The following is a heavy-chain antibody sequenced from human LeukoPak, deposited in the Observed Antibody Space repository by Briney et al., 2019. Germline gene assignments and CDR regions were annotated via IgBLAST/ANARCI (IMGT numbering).Heavy chain of an antibody. CDR1: GGTFISYA. Sequence: SVKVSCKASGGTFISYAISWVRQAPGQGLEGMGGIIPIFGTANYAQKFQGRVTITADESTSTAYMELSSLRSEDTAVYYCARDRPPRHYDSQSHAFDIWGQGTMVTVSS. D-gene: IGHD3-22*01. J-gene: IGHJ3*02. CDR3: ARDRPPRHYDSQSHAFDI. CDR2: IIPIFGTA. V-gene: IGHV1-69*13.